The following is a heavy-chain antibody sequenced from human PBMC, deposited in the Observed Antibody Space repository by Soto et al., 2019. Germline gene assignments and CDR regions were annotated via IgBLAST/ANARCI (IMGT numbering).Heavy chain of an antibody. V-gene: IGHV1-69*04. J-gene: IGHJ6*03. D-gene: IGHD2-2*01. CDR3: ARERRVRTAAMIWDYYYMDV. Sequence: SVKVSCKASGGTFSSYTISWVRQAPGQGLEWMGRIIPILGIANYAQKFQGRVTITADKSTSTAYMELSTVTAADTAVYYCARERRVRTAAMIWDYYYMDVWGRGTTVTVSS. CDR2: IIPILGIA. CDR1: GGTFSSYT.